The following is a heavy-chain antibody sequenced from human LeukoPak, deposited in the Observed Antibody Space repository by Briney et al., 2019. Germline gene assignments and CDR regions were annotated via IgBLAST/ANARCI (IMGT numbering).Heavy chain of an antibody. CDR1: GFTFSSYE. J-gene: IGHJ4*02. V-gene: IGHV3-48*03. CDR3: ASALSDYYGSGSSDY. D-gene: IGHD3-10*01. CDR2: ISSSGSTI. Sequence: GGSLRLSCAASGFTFSSYEMNWVRQAPGKGLEWVSYISSSGSTIYYADSVKGRFTISRDNAKNSLYLQMNSLRAADTAVYYCASALSDYYGSGSSDYWGQGTLVTVSS.